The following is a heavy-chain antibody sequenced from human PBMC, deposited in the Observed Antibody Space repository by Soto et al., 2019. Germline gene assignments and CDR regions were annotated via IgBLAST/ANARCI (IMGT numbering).Heavy chain of an antibody. V-gene: IGHV3-49*03. D-gene: IGHD5-12*01. CDR2: IRSKAYGGTT. Sequence: GGSLRLSCTASGFALGDYAMSWFRQASGKGLEWVGFIRSKAYGGTTEYAASVKGRFTISRDDSKSIAYLQMNSLKTEDTAVYYFIRGRSGYDTDAIDFWGKGTMGTVSS. CDR1: GFALGDYA. CDR3: IRGRSGYDTDAIDF. J-gene: IGHJ3*01.